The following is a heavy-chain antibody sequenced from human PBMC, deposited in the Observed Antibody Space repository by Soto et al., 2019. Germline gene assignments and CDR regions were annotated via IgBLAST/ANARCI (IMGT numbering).Heavy chain of an antibody. CDR3: AKDRIAREVVAPYDY. V-gene: IGHV3-30*18. D-gene: IGHD2-15*01. Sequence: QVQLVESGGGVVQPGRSLRLSCAASGFTFSSYGMHWVRQAPGKGLEWVAVISYDGSNKYYADSVKGRFTISRDNSKNTLYLQMNSLRAADTAVYYCAKDRIAREVVAPYDYWGQGTLVTVSS. CDR1: GFTFSSYG. CDR2: ISYDGSNK. J-gene: IGHJ4*02.